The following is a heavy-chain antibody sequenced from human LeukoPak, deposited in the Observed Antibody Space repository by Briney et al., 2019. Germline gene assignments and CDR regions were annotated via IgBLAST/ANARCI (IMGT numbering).Heavy chain of an antibody. CDR3: TRLPIVPAAIMHYYYYMDV. J-gene: IGHJ6*03. CDR1: GFTFSNYA. CDR2: IRSKANSYAT. V-gene: IGHV3-73*01. Sequence: PGGSLRLSCAASGFTFSNYAMSWVRQASGKGLEWVGRIRSKANSYATAYAASVKGRFTISRDDSKNTAYLQMNSLKTEDTAVYYCTRLPIVPAAIMHYYYYMDVWGKGTTVTVSS. D-gene: IGHD2-2*01.